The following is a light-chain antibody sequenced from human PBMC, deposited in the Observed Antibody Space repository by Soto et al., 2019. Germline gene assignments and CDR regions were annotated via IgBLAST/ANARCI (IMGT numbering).Light chain of an antibody. CDR1: TSNVGSNL. V-gene: IGLV1-47*02. Sequence: QPVLAQPPSASGTPGQRVTISCSGSTSNVGSNLASWYQQLPGSSPKLLIYNDYERPSGVPDRFSGSKSGTSASLGISGLRSEDEADYFCAVWADSLSGVVFGGGTKLTVL. J-gene: IGLJ2*01. CDR3: AVWADSLSGVV. CDR2: NDY.